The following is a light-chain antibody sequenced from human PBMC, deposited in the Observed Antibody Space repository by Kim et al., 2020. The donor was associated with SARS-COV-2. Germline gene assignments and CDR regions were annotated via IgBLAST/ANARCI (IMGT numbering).Light chain of an antibody. V-gene: IGKV1-5*03. J-gene: IGKJ2*01. CDR2: LAS. Sequence: DIKMTQSPSTLSASVGDRVTITCRASESIGNWLAWYQQKPGKAPKLLIYLASTLESGVPSRFRGSGSGTEFTLTITSLQPDDFATYYCQHYIRFPYTFGQGTKLEI. CDR1: ESIGNW. CDR3: QHYIRFPYT.